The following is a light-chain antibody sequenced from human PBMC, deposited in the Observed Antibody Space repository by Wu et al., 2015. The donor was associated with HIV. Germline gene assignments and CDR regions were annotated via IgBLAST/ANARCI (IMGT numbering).Light chain of an antibody. Sequence: EIVLTQSPATLSLSPGEGATLSCRASQSISINYLAWYQQKPGQAPRLLIYAAFSRATGIPDRFSGSGSGTDFTLTISRLEPEDFAVYYCQHYGSSPNTFGQGTKLEIK. V-gene: IGKV3-20*01. CDR3: QHYGSSPNT. J-gene: IGKJ2*01. CDR1: QSISINY. CDR2: AAF.